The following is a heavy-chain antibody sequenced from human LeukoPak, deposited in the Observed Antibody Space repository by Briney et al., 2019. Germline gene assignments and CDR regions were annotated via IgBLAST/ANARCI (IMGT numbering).Heavy chain of an antibody. CDR3: AKELDTMFFDY. CDR2: AGWAGGTT. V-gene: IGHV3-43*01. Sequence: GGSLRLSCATSGFNFHRYAIHWVRQAPGKGLEWVSLAGWAGGTTYYSDSVRGRFTISRDSGRNSVYLQMNSLTTDDTAFYFCAKELDTMFFDYWGQGALVTVSS. D-gene: IGHD3-10*02. J-gene: IGHJ4*02. CDR1: GFNFHRYA.